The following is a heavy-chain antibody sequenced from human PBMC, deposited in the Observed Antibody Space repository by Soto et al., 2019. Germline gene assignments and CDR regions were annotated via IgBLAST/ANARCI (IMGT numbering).Heavy chain of an antibody. CDR2: IYYSGST. Sequence: QVQLQESGPGLVKPSQTLSLTCTVSGGSISSGGYYWSWIRQHPGKGLEWIGYIYYSGSTYYNPSHKSRVTISVDTSKNQFSLKLSSVTAADTAVYYCARSPFIYSGYVGPFDYWGQGTLVTVSS. V-gene: IGHV4-31*03. D-gene: IGHD5-12*01. CDR3: ARSPFIYSGYVGPFDY. J-gene: IGHJ4*02. CDR1: GGSISSGGYY.